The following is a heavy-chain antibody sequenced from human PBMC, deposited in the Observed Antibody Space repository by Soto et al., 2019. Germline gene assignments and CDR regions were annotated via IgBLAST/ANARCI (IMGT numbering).Heavy chain of an antibody. J-gene: IGHJ4*02. V-gene: IGHV4-31*03. Sequence: SETLSLTCTVSGGSISSGGYYWSWIRQHPGKGLEWIGYIYYSGSTYYNPSLKSRVTISVDTSKNQFSPKLSSVTAADTAVYYCARVVYDYVWGSYRYGYFDYWGQGTLVTVSS. D-gene: IGHD3-16*02. CDR3: ARVVYDYVWGSYRYGYFDY. CDR2: IYYSGST. CDR1: GGSISSGGYY.